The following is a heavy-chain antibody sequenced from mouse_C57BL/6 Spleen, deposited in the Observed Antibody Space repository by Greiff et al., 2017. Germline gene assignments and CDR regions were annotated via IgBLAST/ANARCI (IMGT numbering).Heavy chain of an antibody. CDR2: IHPSDSDT. Sequence: VQLQQPGAELVKPGASVKVSCKAPGYTFTSYWMHWVKQRPGQGLEWIGRIHPSDSDTNYNQKFKGKATLTVDKSSSTADMQLSSLTSEDSAVYYCASQLGNWYFDVWGTGTTVTVSS. D-gene: IGHD4-1*02. CDR3: ASQLGNWYFDV. J-gene: IGHJ1*03. V-gene: IGHV1-74*01. CDR1: GYTFTSYW.